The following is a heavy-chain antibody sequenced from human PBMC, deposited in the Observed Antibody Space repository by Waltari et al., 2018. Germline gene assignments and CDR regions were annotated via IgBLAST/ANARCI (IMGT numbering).Heavy chain of an antibody. Sequence: QVQLQQWGTGLLKPSETLSLTCAVYGGSFSGYYWNWIRQPPGKGLAWIGEIHHSGSTNYNPSLKSRVTISVDTSKNQFSLKLNSVTAADTAVYYCARLAGALGDYWGQGTLVTVSS. CDR3: ARLAGALGDY. D-gene: IGHD1-26*01. CDR2: IHHSGST. J-gene: IGHJ4*02. V-gene: IGHV4-34*01. CDR1: GGSFSGYY.